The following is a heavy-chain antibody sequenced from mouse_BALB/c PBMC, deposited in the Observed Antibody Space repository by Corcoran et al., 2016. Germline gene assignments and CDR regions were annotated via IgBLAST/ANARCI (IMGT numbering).Heavy chain of an antibody. V-gene: IGHV8-12*01. CDR3: ARRADYYDYDGFAY. D-gene: IGHD2-4*01. J-gene: IGHJ3*01. CDR1: GFSLSTSGMG. Sequence: QVTLKESGPGILQPSQTLSLTCSFSGFSLSTSGMGVSWIRQPSGKGLEWLAHIYWDDDKRYNPSLKSRLTISKDTSSNQVFLKITSVDTADTATYYCARRADYYDYDGFAYWGQGTLVTVSA. CDR2: IYWDDDK.